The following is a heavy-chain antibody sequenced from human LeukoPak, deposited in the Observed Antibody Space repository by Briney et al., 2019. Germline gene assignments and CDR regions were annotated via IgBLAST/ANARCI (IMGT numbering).Heavy chain of an antibody. D-gene: IGHD3-22*01. CDR1: GDSLSSGGHY. J-gene: IGHJ4*02. CDR3: ARDSGFWLY. V-gene: IGHV4-39*07. CDR2: IYFTGET. Sequence: PSETLSLTCTVSGDSLSSGGHYWGRIRQTPGKRLEWIGNIYFTGETSFNPSLKSRLAMSVDTSKNQLFLNLDSMTAADTAVYYCARDSGFWLYWGQGALVTVSS.